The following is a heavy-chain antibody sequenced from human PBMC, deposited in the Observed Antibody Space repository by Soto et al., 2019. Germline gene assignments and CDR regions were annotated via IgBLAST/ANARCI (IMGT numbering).Heavy chain of an antibody. J-gene: IGHJ6*02. D-gene: IGHD4-4*01. CDR2: IYYSGST. CDR3: AGLDYTLGMDV. Sequence: PSETLSLTCTVSGGSISSYYWSWIRQPPGKGLEWIGYIYYSGSTNYNPSLKSRVTISVDTSKNQFSLKLSSVTAADTAVYYCAGLDYTLGMDVWGQGTTVTVS. CDR1: GGSISSYY. V-gene: IGHV4-59*01.